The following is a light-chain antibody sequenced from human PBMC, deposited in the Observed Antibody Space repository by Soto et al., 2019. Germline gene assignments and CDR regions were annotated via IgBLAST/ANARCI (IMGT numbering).Light chain of an antibody. CDR3: SSYAGSKTV. Sequence: QSALTQPPSASGSPGQSVTISCTGTSSDVGGYSYVSWYQQYPGKAPKFIIYEVSKRPSGVPDRFSGSKSGNTAYLTVSGLQAEDEADYYCSSYAGSKTVFGTGTKLTVL. CDR1: SSDVGGYSY. V-gene: IGLV2-8*01. J-gene: IGLJ1*01. CDR2: EVS.